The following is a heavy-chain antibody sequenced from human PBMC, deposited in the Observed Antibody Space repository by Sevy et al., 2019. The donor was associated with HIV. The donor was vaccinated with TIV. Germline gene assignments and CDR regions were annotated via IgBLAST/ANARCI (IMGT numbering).Heavy chain of an antibody. Sequence: GGSLRLSCAASGFTFSSYAMSWVRQAPGKGLEWVSAISGSGGSTYYADSVKGRFTICRDNSKNTLYLQMNSLRAEDTAVYYCAKGGYYDILTGSLHGDYWGQGTLVTVSS. CDR3: AKGGYYDILTGSLHGDY. J-gene: IGHJ4*02. CDR1: GFTFSSYA. D-gene: IGHD3-9*01. V-gene: IGHV3-23*01. CDR2: ISGSGGST.